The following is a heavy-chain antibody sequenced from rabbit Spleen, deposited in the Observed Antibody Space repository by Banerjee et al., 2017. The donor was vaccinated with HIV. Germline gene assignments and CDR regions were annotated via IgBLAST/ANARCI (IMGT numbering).Heavy chain of an antibody. Sequence: QEQLVESGGGLVTLGGSLKLSCKASGIDFSSYGISWVRQAPGKGLEWIAYIYPGYGSTDYASWVNGRFTISLDNAQNTVFLQMTSLTAADTATYFCASFLGYDDYGDSPYYFNLWGPGTLVTVS. CDR1: GIDFSSYG. V-gene: IGHV1S47*01. J-gene: IGHJ4*01. CDR2: IYPGYGST. CDR3: ASFLGYDDYGDSPYYFNL. D-gene: IGHD2-1*01.